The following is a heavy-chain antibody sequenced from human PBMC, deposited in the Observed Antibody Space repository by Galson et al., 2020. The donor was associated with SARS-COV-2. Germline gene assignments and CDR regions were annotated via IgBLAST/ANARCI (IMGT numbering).Heavy chain of an antibody. Sequence: SETLSLTCPVSGASIYNYYWSWIRQVPGKGLEWIGFSSYSWTTVYNPSLESRVTISVDTSKSQSSLKLTSVTAADTAVYFCARAPPATYYYYHGLDVWGQGTTVIVSS. J-gene: IGHJ6*02. V-gene: IGHV4-59*01. CDR3: ARAPPATYYYYHGLDV. CDR2: SSYSWTT. CDR1: GASIYNYY.